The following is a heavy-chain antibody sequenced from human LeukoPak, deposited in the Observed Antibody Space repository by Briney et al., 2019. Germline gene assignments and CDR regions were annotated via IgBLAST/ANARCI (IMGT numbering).Heavy chain of an antibody. Sequence: KSSETLSLTCGVSGGSITRSSYYWGWVRQPPGKGLEWIGSIHYRGSTNYNPSLKSRVTISVDTSKNQFSLKLSSVTAADTAVYYCARGDCSSTSCYTIGEMIFDYWGQGTLVTVSS. CDR3: ARGDCSSTSCYTIGEMIFDY. D-gene: IGHD2-2*02. V-gene: IGHV4-39*07. J-gene: IGHJ4*02. CDR2: IHYRGST. CDR1: GGSITRSSYY.